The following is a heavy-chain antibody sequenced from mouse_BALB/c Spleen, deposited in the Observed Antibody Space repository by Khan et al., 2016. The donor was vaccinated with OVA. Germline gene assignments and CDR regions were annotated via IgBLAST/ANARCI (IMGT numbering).Heavy chain of an antibody. V-gene: IGHV5-6*01. CDR1: GFTFSSYG. CDR3: ASHLTGSFAY. CDR2: ISSGGSYT. J-gene: IGHJ3*01. Sequence: EVQLVESGGDLVKPGGSLKLSCAASGFTFSSYGMSWVRQTPDKRLEWVATISSGGSYTYYPDSVKGRFTISRDNAKNTLYLQMSSLKSEDTAMYYCASHLTGSFAYWGQGTLVTGSA. D-gene: IGHD4-1*01.